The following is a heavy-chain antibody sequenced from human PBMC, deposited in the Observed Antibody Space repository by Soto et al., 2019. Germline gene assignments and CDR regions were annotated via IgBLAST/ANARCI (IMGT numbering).Heavy chain of an antibody. D-gene: IGHD1-7*01. CDR3: ARDQEEELQKKYYYYYGMDV. Sequence: GGSLRLSCAASGFIFSSYWMHWVRQAPGKGLVWVSRINSDGSSTSYADSVKGRFTISRDNAKNTLYLQMNSLRAEDTAVYYCARDQEEELQKKYYYYYGMDVWGQGTTVTVSS. J-gene: IGHJ6*02. CDR1: GFIFSSYW. CDR2: INSDGSST. V-gene: IGHV3-74*01.